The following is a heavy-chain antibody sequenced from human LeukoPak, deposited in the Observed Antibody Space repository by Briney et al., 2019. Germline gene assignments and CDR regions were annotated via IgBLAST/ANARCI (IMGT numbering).Heavy chain of an antibody. D-gene: IGHD6-13*01. CDR2: IYSGGST. CDR3: ASYPHGAAAGTGYFQH. Sequence: PGGSLRLSCAASGVTVSATPMSWLRQAPGKGPEWVSVIYSGGSTSYADPVKGRFTLSRDNSKNTLFFQMNSLRAEDTAMYYCASYPHGAAAGTGYFQHWGQGTLVTVSS. J-gene: IGHJ1*01. CDR1: GVTVSATP. V-gene: IGHV3-53*01.